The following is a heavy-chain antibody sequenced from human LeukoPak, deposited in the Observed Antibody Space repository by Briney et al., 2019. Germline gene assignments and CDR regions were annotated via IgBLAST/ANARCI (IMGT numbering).Heavy chain of an antibody. CDR3: ARDVVDTAMGYYYYYGMDV. D-gene: IGHD5-18*01. CDR2: INAGNGNT. CDR1: GYTFTSYA. V-gene: IGHV1-3*01. J-gene: IGHJ6*02. Sequence: ASVKVSCKASGYTFTSYAMHWVRQAPGQRLEWMGWINAGNGNTKYSQKFQGRVTITRDTSACTAYMELSSLRSEDTAVYYCARDVVDTAMGYYYYYGMDVWGQGTTVTVSS.